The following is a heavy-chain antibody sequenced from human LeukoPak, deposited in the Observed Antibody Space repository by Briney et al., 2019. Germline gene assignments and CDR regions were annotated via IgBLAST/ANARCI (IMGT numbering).Heavy chain of an antibody. Sequence: GASVKVSCKATGYAFNDYFMHGVRQAPGQGLEWMGGINPSSGGTNYAQKFQARVTMTRDTSISTAYMELSRLTSDDTAVYYCARRGYSAYDIAYWGQGNLVTVSS. V-gene: IGHV1-2*02. J-gene: IGHJ4*02. D-gene: IGHD5-12*01. CDR1: GYAFNDYF. CDR2: INPSSGGT. CDR3: ARRGYSAYDIAY.